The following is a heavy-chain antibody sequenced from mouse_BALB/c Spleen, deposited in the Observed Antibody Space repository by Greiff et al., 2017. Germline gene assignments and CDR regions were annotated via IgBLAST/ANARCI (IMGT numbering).Heavy chain of an antibody. Sequence: EVKLQESGPGLVKPSQSLSLTCTVTGYSITSDYAWNWIRQFPGNKLEWMGYISYSGSTSYNPSLKSRISITRDTSKNQFFLQLNSVTTEDTATYYCARGGNWFAYWGQGTLVTVSA. V-gene: IGHV3-2*02. J-gene: IGHJ3*01. CDR2: ISYSGST. CDR1: GYSITSDYA. CDR3: ARGGNWFAY. D-gene: IGHD2-1*01.